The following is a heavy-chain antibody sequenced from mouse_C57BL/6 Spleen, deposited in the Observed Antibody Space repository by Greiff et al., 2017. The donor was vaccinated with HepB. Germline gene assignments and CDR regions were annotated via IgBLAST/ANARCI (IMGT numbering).Heavy chain of an antibody. D-gene: IGHD3-2*02. CDR3: TLDSSGYEFAY. CDR2: IDPENGDT. CDR1: GFNIKDDY. Sequence: EVQLQQSGAELVRPGASVKLSCTASGFNIKDDYMHWVKQRPEQGLEWIGWIDPENGDTEYASKFQGKATITADTSSNTAYLQLSSLTSEDTAVYYCTLDSSGYEFAYWGQRTLVTVSA. V-gene: IGHV14-4*01. J-gene: IGHJ3*01.